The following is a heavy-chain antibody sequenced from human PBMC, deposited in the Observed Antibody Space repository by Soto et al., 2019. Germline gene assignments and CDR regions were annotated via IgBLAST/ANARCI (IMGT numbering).Heavy chain of an antibody. Sequence: SVKVSCKASGGTFSRYAFSWVRQAPGQGLEWMGGIIPIFGSANYAQKFQGRVTITADESTSTAYMELSSLRSEDTAVYFCARDPYSRSSPWFFDYWGQGPLVTGSS. V-gene: IGHV1-69*13. D-gene: IGHD6-6*01. CDR1: GGTFSRYA. CDR3: ARDPYSRSSPWFFDY. CDR2: IIPIFGSA. J-gene: IGHJ4*02.